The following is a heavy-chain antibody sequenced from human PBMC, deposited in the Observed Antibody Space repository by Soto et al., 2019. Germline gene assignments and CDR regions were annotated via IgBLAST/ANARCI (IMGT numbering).Heavy chain of an antibody. CDR3: ARGLGGITDH. V-gene: IGHV6-1*01. Sequence: SETLSLTCAISGDSVSSNSAAWNWIRQSPSRGLEWLGRTYYRSEWYTDYAPSVRSRITINADTSKNKFSLQLNSVTPEDTAVYYCARGLGGITDHWGQGTRVTVSS. D-gene: IGHD1-1*01. CDR2: TYYRSEWYT. J-gene: IGHJ4*02. CDR1: GDSVSSNSAA.